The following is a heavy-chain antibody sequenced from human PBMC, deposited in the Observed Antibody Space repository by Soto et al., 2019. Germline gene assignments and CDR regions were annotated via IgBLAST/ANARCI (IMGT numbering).Heavy chain of an antibody. D-gene: IGHD3-10*01. V-gene: IGHV2-5*02. Sequence: QITLKESGPTLVKPTQTLTLTCTFSGFSLSTSGVGVGWIRQPPGKALEWLALIYWDDDKRYSPSLKSRLTLTKATSKTRVVLTLTNMDPVDTATYYCAHRLGLWFGKGYFDYWGQGTLVTVSS. CDR1: GFSLSTSGVG. J-gene: IGHJ4*02. CDR2: IYWDDDK. CDR3: AHRLGLWFGKGYFDY.